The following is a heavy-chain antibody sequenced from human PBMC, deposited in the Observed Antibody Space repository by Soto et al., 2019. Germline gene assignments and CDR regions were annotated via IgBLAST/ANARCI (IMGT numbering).Heavy chain of an antibody. CDR1: GDTFNFYT. Sequence: QVQLVQSGAEVKKPGSSVKVSCKASGDTFNFYTISWVRQAPGQGLEWMGRIIPMLGMSNYAQKFQDRVTIIADKSTSTAYMQLSSLRSEDTTIYYCATSYGSGSRPFDYWGQGTPVTVSS. D-gene: IGHD3-10*01. V-gene: IGHV1-69*02. CDR3: ATSYGSGSRPFDY. J-gene: IGHJ4*02. CDR2: IIPMLGMS.